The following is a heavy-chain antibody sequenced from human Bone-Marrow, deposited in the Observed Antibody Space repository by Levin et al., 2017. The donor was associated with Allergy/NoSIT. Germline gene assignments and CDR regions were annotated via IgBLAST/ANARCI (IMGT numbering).Heavy chain of an antibody. D-gene: IGHD2-15*01. J-gene: IGHJ4*02. CDR3: ARAFGGSAPRYFDS. CDR1: DSTFVKFG. V-gene: IGHV1-18*01. Sequence: EASVKVSCRASDSTFVKFGYVWVRQVPGQGPEWLGWISALTGDTQYAQIYHDRLTLTTATNTRAVHMELRSLRPDDTAIYYCARAFGGSAPRYFDSWGQGSLVTVSS. CDR2: ISALTGDT.